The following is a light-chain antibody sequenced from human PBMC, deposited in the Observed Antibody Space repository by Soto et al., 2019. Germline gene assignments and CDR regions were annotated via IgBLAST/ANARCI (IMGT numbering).Light chain of an antibody. J-gene: IGKJ2*01. CDR1: RSVLYSSNNKNY. V-gene: IGKV4-1*01. CDR2: WAS. CDR3: QQYYGTQYT. Sequence: DIVMTQSPDSLAVSLGERATINCKSSRSVLYSSNNKNYLAWYQQKPGQPPKLLIYWASTRESGVPDRFSGSGSGTDFTLTISSLQAEDVAVYCCQQYYGTQYTFRQGTTLEIK.